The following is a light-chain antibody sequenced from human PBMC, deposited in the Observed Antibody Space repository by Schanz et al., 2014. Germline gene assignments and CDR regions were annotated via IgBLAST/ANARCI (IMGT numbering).Light chain of an antibody. V-gene: IGLV3-21*03. J-gene: IGLJ2*01. CDR2: DDA. Sequence: SSELTQPPSVSVAPGKTARITCGGNNIGSKSVHWYQQKPGQAPVLVVYDDADRPSGIPGRFSGSKSGNTATLTISWVEAGDVADYYCQVWDDRSEEVVFGGGTKVTVL. CDR1: NIGSKS. CDR3: QVWDDRSEEVV.